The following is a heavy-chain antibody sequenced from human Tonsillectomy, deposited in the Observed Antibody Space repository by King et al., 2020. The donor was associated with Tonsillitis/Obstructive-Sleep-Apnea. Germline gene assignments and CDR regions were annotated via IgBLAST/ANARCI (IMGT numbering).Heavy chain of an antibody. CDR3: AREKGSGFVDY. CDR2: ISSMSNPL. V-gene: IGHV3-48*02. Sequence: VQLVESGGGLVQPGGSLRISCAASGFTLRSYNMNWVRQAPGKGLEWGSYISSMSNPLYYADSVKGRFTNSRDNAKNSLYLQMNSLRDEHTAVFYCAREKGSGFVDYWGQGTLVTVSS. CDR1: GFTLRSYN. J-gene: IGHJ4*02. D-gene: IGHD6-25*01.